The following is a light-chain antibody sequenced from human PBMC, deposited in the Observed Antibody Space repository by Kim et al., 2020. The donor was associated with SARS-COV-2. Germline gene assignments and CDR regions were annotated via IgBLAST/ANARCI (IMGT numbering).Light chain of an antibody. J-gene: IGKJ1*01. Sequence: SPGERAPLSCRASQRIRSSNLAWYQQKPGQPPRLLIYGASNRAPVIPERFSGSGSGTDFTLTINRLEPEDFAVYYCQQYGASPRTFGQGTKVDIK. CDR3: QQYGASPRT. V-gene: IGKV3-20*01. CDR2: GAS. CDR1: QRIRSSN.